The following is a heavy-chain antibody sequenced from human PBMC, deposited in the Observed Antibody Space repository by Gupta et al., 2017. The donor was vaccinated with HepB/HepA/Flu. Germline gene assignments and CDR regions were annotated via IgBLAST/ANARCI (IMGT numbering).Heavy chain of an antibody. J-gene: IGHJ4*02. CDR2: MHSDGSRI. V-gene: IGHV3-74*01. CDR1: GFTFSSDY. CDR3: AREDMAD. D-gene: IGHD5-24*01. Sequence: VQLVESGGGLVQPGGSLRLSCAASGFTFSSDYMHWVHQAPGKGLVWVARMHSDGSRINYASSVEGRFTISRDNAKNTVYLKMSSLRVEDTAVYYCAREDMADWGQGSLVTVSS.